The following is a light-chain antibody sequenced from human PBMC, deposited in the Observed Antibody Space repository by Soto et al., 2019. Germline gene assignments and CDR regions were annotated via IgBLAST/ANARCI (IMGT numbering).Light chain of an antibody. CDR3: QQYDNWPRWT. CDR1: QSVSSS. J-gene: IGKJ1*01. CDR2: GAF. Sequence: EIVLTQSPGTLSLSPGERATLSCRAIQSVSSSFLAWYQQKPGQAPRLLIYGAFDRATGVPARFSGSRSGTKFTLTISSLQSEDFGIYYCQQYDNWPRWTFGQGTKVDIK. V-gene: IGKV3-15*01.